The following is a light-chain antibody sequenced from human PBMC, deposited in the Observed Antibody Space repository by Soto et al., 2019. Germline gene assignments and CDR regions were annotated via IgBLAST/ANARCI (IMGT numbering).Light chain of an antibody. V-gene: IGLV1-51*01. CDR3: GLWDYSLSASYV. CDR1: SSNIGNDY. CDR2: DNN. J-gene: IGLJ1*01. Sequence: QSLLTQPPSVSAAPGQKVTISCSGSSSNIGNDYVSWYQQLPGTAPKLLIYDNNKRPSGIPDRFSGSKSGTSATLGITGLQTGDEADYYCGLWDYSLSASYVFGTGTKVTVL.